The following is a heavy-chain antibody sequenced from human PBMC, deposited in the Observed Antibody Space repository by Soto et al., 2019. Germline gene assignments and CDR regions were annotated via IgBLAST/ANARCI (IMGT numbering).Heavy chain of an antibody. CDR2: IIPIFGTA. V-gene: IGHV1-69*12. CDR1: GGTFSSYA. J-gene: IGHJ6*02. CDR3: ARHDCISSSCYYYYYYGMDV. Sequence: QVQLVQSGAEVKKPGSSVKVSCKASGGTFSSYAISWVRQAPGQGLEWMGGIIPIFGTANYAQKFQGRVTITADESXXTXYTXLSSLRSEDTAVYYCARHDCISSSCYYYYYYGMDVWGQGTTVTVSS. D-gene: IGHD2-2*01.